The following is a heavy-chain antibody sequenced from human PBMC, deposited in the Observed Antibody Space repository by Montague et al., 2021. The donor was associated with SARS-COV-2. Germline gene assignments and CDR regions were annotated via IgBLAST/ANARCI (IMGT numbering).Heavy chain of an antibody. D-gene: IGHD2-2*01. CDR1: GFTFSSYE. CDR2: TTSTGSTI. V-gene: IGHV3-48*03. Sequence: SLRLPCAASGFTFSSYEMNWVRQAPGKGLEWVSYTTSTGSTIYYADSVQGRFTISRDNAKKSLYLQMNSLRAEDTAVYYCARNKFPAAFDFWGQGTLVTVSS. J-gene: IGHJ4*02. CDR3: ARNKFPAAFDF.